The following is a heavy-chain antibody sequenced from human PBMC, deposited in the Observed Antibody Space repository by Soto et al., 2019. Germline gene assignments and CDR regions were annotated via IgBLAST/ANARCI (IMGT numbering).Heavy chain of an antibody. Sequence: SETLSLTCAVSGGSISSSDWWSWVRQPPGKGLEWIGEIYHSGSTNNNPSLKSRVTISVDKSKNQFSLKLSSMTAADTAVYYCARVQHSGDFDYWGQGTLVTVSS. CDR1: GGSISSSDW. D-gene: IGHD1-26*01. J-gene: IGHJ4*02. CDR3: ARVQHSGDFDY. CDR2: IYHSGST. V-gene: IGHV4-4*02.